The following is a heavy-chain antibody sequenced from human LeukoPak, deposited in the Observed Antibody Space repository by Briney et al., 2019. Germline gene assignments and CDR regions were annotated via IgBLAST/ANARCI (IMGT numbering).Heavy chain of an antibody. CDR3: ARADGWNDVNY. V-gene: IGHV4-39*01. CDR1: DGSISSSSYY. CDR2: IYYSGST. D-gene: IGHD1-1*01. Sequence: SETLSLTCTVSDGSISSSSYYWGWLRQPPEKGLEWIGSIYYSGSTYYNPSLKSRVTISVDTSKDQFSLKLSSVTAADTAVYNCARADGWNDVNYWGQGTLVTVSS. J-gene: IGHJ4*02.